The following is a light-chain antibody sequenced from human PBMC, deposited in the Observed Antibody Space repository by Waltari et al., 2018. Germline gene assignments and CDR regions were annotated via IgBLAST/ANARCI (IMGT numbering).Light chain of an antibody. V-gene: IGLV2-8*01. CDR3: SSYAGSNNL. CDR2: EVS. J-gene: IGLJ3*02. Sequence: QSALTQPPSASGSPGQSVTISCTGTSSDVGGYNYVSWYQQPPGKATKLMLYEVSKRPAGGPDRFSGSKSGHTASLTVSGLQAEDEADYYCSSYAGSNNLFGGGTKLTVL. CDR1: SSDVGGYNY.